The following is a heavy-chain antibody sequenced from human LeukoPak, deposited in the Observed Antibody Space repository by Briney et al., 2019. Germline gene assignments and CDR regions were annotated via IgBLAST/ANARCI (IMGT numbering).Heavy chain of an antibody. CDR3: AKDRRQLWASFDY. CDR2: ISGSGGST. V-gene: IGHV3-23*01. Sequence: GGSLRLSCAASGFTFSSYAMSLVRQAPGKGLEWVSAISGSGGSTYYADSVKGRFTISRDNSKNTLYLQMNSLRDEDTAVYYCAKDRRQLWASFDYWGQGTLVTVSS. J-gene: IGHJ4*02. CDR1: GFTFSSYA. D-gene: IGHD5-18*01.